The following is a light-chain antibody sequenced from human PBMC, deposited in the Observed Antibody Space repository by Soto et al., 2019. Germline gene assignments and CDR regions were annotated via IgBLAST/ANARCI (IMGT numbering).Light chain of an antibody. CDR2: GTS. Sequence: EIVLTQAPATLSVSPGERATLWCRVSQSVSSNLAWYQQKPGQSPRLLIYGTSTRATGIPARFSGSGSGTEFTLTISSLQSEDFAVYYCQQYNNWPPWTFGQGTKVDI. CDR1: QSVSSN. V-gene: IGKV3-15*01. CDR3: QQYNNWPPWT. J-gene: IGKJ1*01.